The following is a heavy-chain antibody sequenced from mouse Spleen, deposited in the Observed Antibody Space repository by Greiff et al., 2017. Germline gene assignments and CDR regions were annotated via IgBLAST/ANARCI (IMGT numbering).Heavy chain of an antibody. CDR1: GYTFTSYW. CDR3: ATGITTVVANAMDY. Sequence: VQLQQSGAELVMPGASVKLSCKASGYTFTSYWMHWVKQRPGQGLEWIGEIDPSDSYTNYNQKFKGKATLTVDKSSSTAYMQLSSLTSEDSAVYYCATGITTVVANAMDYWGQGTSVTVSS. D-gene: IGHD1-1*01. J-gene: IGHJ4*01. V-gene: IGHV1-69*01. CDR2: IDPSDSYT.